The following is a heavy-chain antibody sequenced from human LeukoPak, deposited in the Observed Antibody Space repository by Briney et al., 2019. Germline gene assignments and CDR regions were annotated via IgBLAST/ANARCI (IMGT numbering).Heavy chain of an antibody. CDR2: IIPIFGTA. D-gene: IGHD6-19*01. J-gene: IGHJ4*02. CDR1: GGTFSSYA. V-gene: IGHV1-69*05. CDR3: ARGGPSGWYHGGFDY. Sequence: SVKVSCKASGGTFSSYAISWVRQAPGQGLEWMGGIIPIFGTANYAQKFQGRVPITTDESTSTAYMELSSLRSEDTAVYYCARGGPSGWYHGGFDYWGQGTLVTVSS.